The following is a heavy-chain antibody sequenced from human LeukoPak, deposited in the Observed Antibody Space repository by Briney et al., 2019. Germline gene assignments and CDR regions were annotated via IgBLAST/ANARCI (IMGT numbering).Heavy chain of an antibody. Sequence: GGSLRLSCAASGFTFADYAMHWVRQTPGKGLEWVSGISWNSGNIDYADSVKGRFTISRDNAKNSLYLQMNSLRAEDTALYYCAKNMVAGYSSSFDYWGQGTLVTVSS. CDR3: AKNMVAGYSSSFDY. CDR1: GFTFADYA. J-gene: IGHJ4*02. CDR2: ISWNSGNI. V-gene: IGHV3-9*01. D-gene: IGHD6-13*01.